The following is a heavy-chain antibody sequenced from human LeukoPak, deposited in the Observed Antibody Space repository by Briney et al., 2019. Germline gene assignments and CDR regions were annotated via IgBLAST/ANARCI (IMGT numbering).Heavy chain of an antibody. J-gene: IGHJ4*02. CDR1: GASISRSSYY. CDR3: ASRDSGWYQGDDY. Sequence: PSEALSLTCTVSGASISRSSYYWGWIRQPPGKGLEWIGSIYYSGSTYYNPSLKSRVTISVDTSKNQFSLKLSSVTAADTAVYYCASRDSGWYQGDDYWGQGTLVTVSS. V-gene: IGHV4-39*01. D-gene: IGHD6-19*01. CDR2: IYYSGST.